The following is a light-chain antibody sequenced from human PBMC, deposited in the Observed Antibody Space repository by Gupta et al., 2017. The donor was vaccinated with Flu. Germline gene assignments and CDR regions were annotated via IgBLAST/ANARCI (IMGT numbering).Light chain of an antibody. CDR3: AAWDNILRGWV. Sequence: QSVLTQSPPASATPGQRVTVSCSGSYSNIGSNVVYWYQQVAGAAPKRVMFRTDQRPSGVPDRFSGSKSGTAASLAISDLRPEDEAQYFCAAWDNILRGWVFDAGTRLTVL. CDR1: YSNIGSNV. CDR2: RTD. J-gene: IGLJ3*02. V-gene: IGLV1-47*01.